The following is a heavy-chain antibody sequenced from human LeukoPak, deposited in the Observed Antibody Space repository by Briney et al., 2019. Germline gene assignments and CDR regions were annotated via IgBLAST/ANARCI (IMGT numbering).Heavy chain of an antibody. CDR2: INAGNGNT. CDR1: GYTFTTYA. Sequence: ASVKVSCKASGYTFTTYAIHWVRQAPGQRLEWMGWINAGNGNTKYSQKFQGRVTITADESTSTAYMELSSLRSEDTAVYYCATPPGYSSGWYDYWGQGTLVTVSS. D-gene: IGHD6-19*01. V-gene: IGHV1-3*01. CDR3: ATPPGYSSGWYDY. J-gene: IGHJ4*02.